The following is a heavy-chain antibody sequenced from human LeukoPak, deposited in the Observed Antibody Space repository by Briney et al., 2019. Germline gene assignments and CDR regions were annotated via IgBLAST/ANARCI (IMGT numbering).Heavy chain of an antibody. D-gene: IGHD3-22*01. CDR3: AREAGYYYDSSGYYAL. V-gene: IGHV4-59*01. CDR1: GGSISSYY. J-gene: IGHJ4*02. Sequence: SETQSLTCTVSGGSISSYYWSWIRQPPGKGLEWIGYIYYSGSTNYNPSLKSRVTISVDTSKNQFSLKLSSVTAADTAVYYCAREAGYYYDSSGYYALWGQGTLVTVSS. CDR2: IYYSGST.